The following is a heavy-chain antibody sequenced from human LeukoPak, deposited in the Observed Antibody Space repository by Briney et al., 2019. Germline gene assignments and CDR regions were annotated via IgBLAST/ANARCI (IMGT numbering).Heavy chain of an antibody. CDR3: ARHASYFYSSPYAD. D-gene: IGHD3-22*01. CDR2: IYYTGNT. Sequence: SETLSLTCAVSPLSVTNYYWSWIRQPPGKGLEGGGYIYYTGNTNYNPSLKRRVTLALDTSKKQFSLRLTSVTTTDTAVYYCARHASYFYSSPYADWGQGTLVTVSS. CDR1: PLSVTNYY. J-gene: IGHJ4*02. V-gene: IGHV4-59*08.